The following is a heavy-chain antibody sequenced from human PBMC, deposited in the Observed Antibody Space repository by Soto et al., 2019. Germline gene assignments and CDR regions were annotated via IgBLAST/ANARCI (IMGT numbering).Heavy chain of an antibody. CDR1: GDSINNAAYY. Sequence: QVQLQESGPGLVKPSQTLSLTCTVSGDSINNAAYYWSWIHQHPARVLECIGYIYYSGITYYSPSFKSRLSMSVDTSENQFSLKLTSVTAAATAVYYCARFSAELSFLNWGQGTLVTVSS. CDR2: IYYSGIT. D-gene: IGHD3-16*02. V-gene: IGHV4-31*03. J-gene: IGHJ4*02. CDR3: ARFSAELSFLN.